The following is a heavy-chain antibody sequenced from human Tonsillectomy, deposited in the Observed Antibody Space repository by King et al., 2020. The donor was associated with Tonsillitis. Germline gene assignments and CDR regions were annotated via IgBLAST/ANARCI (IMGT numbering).Heavy chain of an antibody. CDR1: GYSISSGYY. CDR3: ARDGGGSVAAAGRSDNWFDP. Sequence: QLQESGPGLVKPSETLSLTCAVSGYSISSGYYWGWIRQPPGKGLEWIGSIYHSGSTYYNPSLKSRVTISVDTSKNQFSLKLSSVTAADTAVYYCARDGGGSVAAAGRSDNWFDPWGQGTLVTVSS. V-gene: IGHV4-38-2*02. CDR2: IYHSGST. J-gene: IGHJ5*02. D-gene: IGHD6-13*01.